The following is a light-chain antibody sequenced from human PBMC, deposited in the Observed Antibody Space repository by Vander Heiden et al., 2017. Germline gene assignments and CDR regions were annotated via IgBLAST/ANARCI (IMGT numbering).Light chain of an antibody. J-gene: IGKJ4*01. CDR1: QSISKS. CDR2: NAS. V-gene: IGKV1-39*01. Sequence: PTSLSAYVGGTVTIPCRASQSISKSLNWYQQKLHLAPSLLIYNASTLRSGVPARFSGGGSGTDFTLTISRLQPEDFAIYYCQQSYSPPLTFGGGTKVEIQ. CDR3: QQSYSPPLT.